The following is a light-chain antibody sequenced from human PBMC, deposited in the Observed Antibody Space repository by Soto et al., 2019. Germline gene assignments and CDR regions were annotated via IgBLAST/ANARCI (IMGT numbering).Light chain of an antibody. CDR3: QSYDSGSRVI. Sequence: NFMLTQPHSVTESPGKTVTLSCTRSSGSIASNYVQWYQQRPGSAPTTVVYRDDQRPSGVPDRLSGSIDRSSNSAALTISGRRPEDEADYYCQSYDSGSRVIFGGGTKLTVL. J-gene: IGLJ2*01. CDR1: SGSIASNY. V-gene: IGLV6-57*04. CDR2: RDD.